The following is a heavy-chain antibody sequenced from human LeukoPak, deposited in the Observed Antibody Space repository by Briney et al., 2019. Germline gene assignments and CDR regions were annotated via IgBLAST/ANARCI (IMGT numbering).Heavy chain of an antibody. CDR1: GFTFSNYW. Sequence: GGSLRLSCAASGFTFSNYWMHWVRQAPGKGLVWVSRINSDGTSTSYADSVKGRFTISRDNAKNTLHLQMNSLRAEDTAVYYCAKGGTRHMDVWGKGTTVTVSS. D-gene: IGHD1-1*01. V-gene: IGHV3-74*01. CDR2: INSDGTST. J-gene: IGHJ6*03. CDR3: AKGGTRHMDV.